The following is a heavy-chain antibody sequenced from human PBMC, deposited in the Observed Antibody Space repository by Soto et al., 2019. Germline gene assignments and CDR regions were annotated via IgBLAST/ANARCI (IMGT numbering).Heavy chain of an antibody. D-gene: IGHD3-22*01. CDR1: GGSISSSSYY. J-gene: IGHJ5*01. CDR3: STRAYDTNGYYRFDP. CDR2: IYYIGIT. Sequence: SETLSLTCTVSGGSISSSSYYWGWILQPPGKGLEWIWSIYYIGITYYSPSLKSRVTIALDTSKNQFSLTLSAVSAADTAMYYCSTRAYDTNGYYRFDPWGQGTLVTVSS. V-gene: IGHV4-39*07.